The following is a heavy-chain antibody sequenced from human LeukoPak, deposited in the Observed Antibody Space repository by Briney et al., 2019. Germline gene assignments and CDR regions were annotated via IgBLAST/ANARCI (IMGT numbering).Heavy chain of an antibody. D-gene: IGHD3-22*01. V-gene: IGHV3-20*04. J-gene: IGHJ1*01. CDR1: GFTFDDYG. CDR3: AKADYYDSNTYRAQFFQH. CDR2: INWNGGRT. Sequence: GGSLRLSCAASGFTFDDYGMSWVRQVPGKGLEWVSGINWNGGRTGYADSVKGRLTISRDNSKNTLYLQMNSLRAEDTAVYYCAKADYYDSNTYRAQFFQHWGQGTLVTVSS.